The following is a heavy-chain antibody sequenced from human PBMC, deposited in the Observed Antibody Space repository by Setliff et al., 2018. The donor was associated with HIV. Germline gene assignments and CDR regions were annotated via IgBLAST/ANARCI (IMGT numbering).Heavy chain of an antibody. J-gene: IGHJ4*02. CDR2: IYVSGTT. CDR1: GGSMNTFH. D-gene: IGHD3-10*01. V-gene: IGHV4-4*07. CDR3: ARQRDRFGEFEY. Sequence: PSETLSLTCTVSGGSMNTFHWTWIRQPAGQGLERIGRIYVSGTTIYTNYNPSLKSRVSISVDTSKSQLSLQLRSVTAADTAVYYCARQRDRFGEFEYWGQGTPVTVSS.